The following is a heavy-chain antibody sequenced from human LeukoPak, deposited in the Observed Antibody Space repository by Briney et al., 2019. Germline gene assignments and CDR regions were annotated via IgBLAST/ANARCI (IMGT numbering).Heavy chain of an antibody. Sequence: ASVRVSCKASGYSINRFGVTWVRQAPGQGLEWIGWISSDNGIPRYADKFQGRVTLTTDTSKTTTYMELRSLTSDDSAVYFCANVAKGRFFSYYMDVWGKGTTVTVSS. CDR2: ISSDNGIP. CDR1: GYSINRFG. D-gene: IGHD2-15*01. CDR3: ANVAKGRFFSYYMDV. V-gene: IGHV1-18*01. J-gene: IGHJ6*03.